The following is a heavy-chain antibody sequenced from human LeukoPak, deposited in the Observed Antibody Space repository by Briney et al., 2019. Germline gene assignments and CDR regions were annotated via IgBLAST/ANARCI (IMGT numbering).Heavy chain of an antibody. CDR3: ARRREQWLVHGALGYYGMDV. CDR1: GXSFSGYY. D-gene: IGHD6-19*01. Sequence: PSETLSLTCAVYGXSFSGYYWSWIRQPPGKGLEWIGEINHSGRTNYNPSLKSRVTISVDTSKNQFSLKLSSVTAADTAVYYCARRREQWLVHGALGYYGMDVWGQGTTVTVSS. J-gene: IGHJ6*02. CDR2: INHSGRT. V-gene: IGHV4-34*01.